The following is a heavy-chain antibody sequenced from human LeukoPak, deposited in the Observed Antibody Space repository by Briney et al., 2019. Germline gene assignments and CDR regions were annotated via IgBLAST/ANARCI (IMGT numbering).Heavy chain of an antibody. J-gene: IGHJ4*02. D-gene: IGHD6-19*01. CDR3: AKKSKQWLAFDY. V-gene: IGHV3-73*01. CDR2: IRSKANSYAT. Sequence: GGSLRLSCAASGFTFSGSAMHWVRQASGKGLEWVGRIRSKANSYATAYAASVKGRFTISRDDSKNTAYLQMNSLKTEDTAVYYCAKKSKQWLAFDYWGQGTLVTVSS. CDR1: GFTFSGSA.